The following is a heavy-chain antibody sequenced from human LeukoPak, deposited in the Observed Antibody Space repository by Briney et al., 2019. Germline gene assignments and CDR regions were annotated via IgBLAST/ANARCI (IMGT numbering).Heavy chain of an antibody. J-gene: IGHJ4*02. D-gene: IGHD6-19*01. Sequence: GGSLRLSCAASGFTLSYSWMTWVRQAPGKGLEWVSYITGGSTTKNYADSVKGRFTISRDNAKNSLYLQMNSLRAEDTAIYYCARDGDIAVATAPYYFDYWGQGILVTVSS. CDR2: ITGGSTTK. CDR1: GFTLSYSW. CDR3: ARDGDIAVATAPYYFDY. V-gene: IGHV3-48*04.